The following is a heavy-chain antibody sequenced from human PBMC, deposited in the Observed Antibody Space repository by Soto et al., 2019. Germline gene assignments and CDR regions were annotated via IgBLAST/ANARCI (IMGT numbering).Heavy chain of an antibody. Sequence: QVQLVESGGGVVQPGRSLRLSCAASGFTFSSCGMHWVRQAPGKGLEWVAVISYDGRNKYYADSVTGRFTISRDNSKNTLHLPLNSLRAEDTAVYYCAKDRSAAGNDWFDPWGQGTLVTVSS. J-gene: IGHJ5*02. V-gene: IGHV3-30*18. CDR2: ISYDGRNK. D-gene: IGHD6-13*01. CDR1: GFTFSSCG. CDR3: AKDRSAAGNDWFDP.